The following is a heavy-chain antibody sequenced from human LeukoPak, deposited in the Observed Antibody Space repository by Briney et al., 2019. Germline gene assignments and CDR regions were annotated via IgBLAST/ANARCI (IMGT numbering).Heavy chain of an antibody. D-gene: IGHD2-21*02. CDR2: ILPILGIA. J-gene: IGHJ4*02. CDR3: AILAYCGGDCYWADY. CDR1: GGTFSSYT. V-gene: IGHV1-69*02. Sequence: ASVKVSCKASGGTFSSYTISWVRQAPGQGLEWMGRILPILGIANYAQKFQGRVTITADKSTSTAYMELSSLRSEDTAVYYCAILAYCGGDCYWADYWGQGTLVTVSS.